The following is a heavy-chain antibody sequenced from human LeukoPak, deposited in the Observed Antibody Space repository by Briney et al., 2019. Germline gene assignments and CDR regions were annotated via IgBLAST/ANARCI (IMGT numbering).Heavy chain of an antibody. J-gene: IGHJ6*03. CDR3: ARVAPYCSSTSCYRFAYYYMDV. CDR1: GGSFSGYY. V-gene: IGHV4-34*01. CDR2: INHSGST. Sequence: SETLSLTCAVYGGSFSGYYWSWIRQPPGKGLEWIGEINHSGSTNYNPSLKSRVTISVDPSKNQFSLKLSSVTAADTAVYYCARVAPYCSSTSCYRFAYYYMDVWGKGTTVTVSS. D-gene: IGHD2-2*02.